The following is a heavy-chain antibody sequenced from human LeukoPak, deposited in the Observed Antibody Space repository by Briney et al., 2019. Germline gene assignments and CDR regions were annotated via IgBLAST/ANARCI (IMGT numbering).Heavy chain of an antibody. V-gene: IGHV1-46*01. Sequence: ASVKVSCKASGYTFTSYHMHWVRQAPGQGLEWMGIINPSGGTTNYAQKFRGRVTMTRDMSTSTVYMELSSLRSEDTAIYYCAREGRGVPGAIAAVKGFDYWGQGTLVTVSS. J-gene: IGHJ4*02. D-gene: IGHD6-13*01. CDR1: GYTFTSYH. CDR2: INPSGGTT. CDR3: AREGRGVPGAIAAVKGFDY.